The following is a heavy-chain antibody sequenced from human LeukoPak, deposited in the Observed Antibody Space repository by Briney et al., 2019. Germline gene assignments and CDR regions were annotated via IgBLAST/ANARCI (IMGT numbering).Heavy chain of an antibody. CDR3: ARQGYISGQGFRNNWFDP. CDR1: GGSISSSSFY. J-gene: IGHJ5*02. CDR2: IFYSGST. V-gene: IGHV4-39*01. Sequence: SETLSLTCTVSGGSISSSSFYWGWIRQPPGKGLEWIGTIFYSGSTYYNPSLRSRVTMSVDTSKNQVSLRLSSVTAADTAVYYCARQGYISGQGFRNNWFDPWGQGALVTVSS. D-gene: IGHD6-19*01.